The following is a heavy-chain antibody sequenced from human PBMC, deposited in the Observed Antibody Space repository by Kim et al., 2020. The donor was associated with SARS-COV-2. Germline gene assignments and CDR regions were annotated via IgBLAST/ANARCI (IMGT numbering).Heavy chain of an antibody. CDR1: GFTFSNTW. D-gene: IGHD1-26*01. CDR3: TTDSEVGATFDY. Sequence: GGSLRLSCAASGFTFSNTWMSWVRQAPGKGLEWVGRIKSKTDGGTTDYAAPVKGRFTISRDDSKNTLYLQMNSLKTEDTAVYYCTTDSEVGATFDYWGQGTLVTVSS. J-gene: IGHJ4*02. V-gene: IGHV3-15*01. CDR2: IKSKTDGGTT.